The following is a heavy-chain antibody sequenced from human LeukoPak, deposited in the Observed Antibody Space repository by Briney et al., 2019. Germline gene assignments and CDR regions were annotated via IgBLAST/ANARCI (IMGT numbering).Heavy chain of an antibody. V-gene: IGHV3-7*03. D-gene: IGHD4-17*01. CDR1: GFTFSGHY. CDR2: INQAGSGE. CDR3: AKNGHYALDV. J-gene: IGHJ6*02. Sequence: GGSLRLSCTSSGFTFSGHYMAWVRQAPGKGLEWVANINQAGSGEYYVDSVRGRFTISRDNAKNSLYLQMNSLRAEDTAAYYCAKNGHYALDVWGQGTTVTVSS.